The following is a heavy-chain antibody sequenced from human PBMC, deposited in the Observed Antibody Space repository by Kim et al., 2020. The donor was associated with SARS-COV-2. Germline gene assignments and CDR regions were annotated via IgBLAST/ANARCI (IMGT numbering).Heavy chain of an antibody. J-gene: IGHJ6*02. Sequence: ASVKVSCKASGYTFTGYYMHWVRQAPGQGLEWMGWINPNSGGTNYAQKFQGRVTMTRDTSISTAYMELSRLRSDDTAVYYCARDIEDCSSTSCYFYYYYGMDVWGQGTTVTVSS. V-gene: IGHV1-2*02. CDR3: ARDIEDCSSTSCYFYYYYGMDV. CDR1: GYTFTGYY. D-gene: IGHD2-2*01. CDR2: INPNSGGT.